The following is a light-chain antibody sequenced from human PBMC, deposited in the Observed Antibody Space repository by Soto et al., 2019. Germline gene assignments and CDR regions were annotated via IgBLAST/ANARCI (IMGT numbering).Light chain of an antibody. CDR2: DAS. Sequence: DIQMTQSPSTLSASVGDRVTISCRASQSISSWSAWYQQKPGKAPKLLIYDASSLESGVPSRFSGSGFGTEFTLTISSLQPDDFATYYCQQYNSYSPWTFGQGTKV. J-gene: IGKJ1*01. V-gene: IGKV1-5*01. CDR1: QSISSW. CDR3: QQYNSYSPWT.